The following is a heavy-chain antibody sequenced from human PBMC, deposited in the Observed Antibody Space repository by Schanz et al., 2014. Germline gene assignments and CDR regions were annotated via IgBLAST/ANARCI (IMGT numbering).Heavy chain of an antibody. CDR1: GFTFGNFF. V-gene: IGHV3-7*01. J-gene: IGHJ4*02. CDR3: ERFQSPHQPFDY. Sequence: EVQLVESGGGLVQPGGSLRLSCAASGFTFGNFFMSWVRQAPGKGLEWVANIKQDGIEKYYVDSVKGRFTISRDNAKNSLYLQMNSLTADDTAVYYCERFQSPHQPFDYWGQGTLVTVSS. D-gene: IGHD2-2*01. CDR2: IKQDGIEK.